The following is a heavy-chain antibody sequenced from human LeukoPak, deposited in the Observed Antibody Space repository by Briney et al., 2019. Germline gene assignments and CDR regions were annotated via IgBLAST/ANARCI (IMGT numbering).Heavy chain of an antibody. Sequence: GASVKVSCKASGYTFTGYYMHWVRQAPGQGLEWMGWINPNSGGTNYVQKFQGRVTMTRDTSISTAYMELSRLRSDDTAVYYCASSASYYDFWSGYYRSSWFDPWGQGTLVTVSS. J-gene: IGHJ5*02. CDR1: GYTFTGYY. D-gene: IGHD3-3*01. CDR3: ASSASYYDFWSGYYRSSWFDP. CDR2: INPNSGGT. V-gene: IGHV1-2*02.